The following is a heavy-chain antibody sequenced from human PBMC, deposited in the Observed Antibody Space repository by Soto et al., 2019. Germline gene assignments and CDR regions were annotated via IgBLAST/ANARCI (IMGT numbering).Heavy chain of an antibody. Sequence: GESLKISCAASGFTFSSYSMNWVRQAPGKGLEWVSSISSSSSYIYYADSVKGRFTISRDNAKNSLYLQMNSLRAEDTAVYYCARAPYGEDAFDIWGQGTMVTVSS. CDR1: GFTFSSYS. J-gene: IGHJ3*02. CDR2: ISSSSSYI. D-gene: IGHD4-17*01. V-gene: IGHV3-21*01. CDR3: ARAPYGEDAFDI.